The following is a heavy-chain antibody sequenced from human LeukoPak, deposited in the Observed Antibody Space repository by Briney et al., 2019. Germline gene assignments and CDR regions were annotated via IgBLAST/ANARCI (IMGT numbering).Heavy chain of an antibody. CDR3: ARDPAIFGVVPPYYYYMDV. CDR2: ISRSSSYI. J-gene: IGHJ6*03. D-gene: IGHD3-3*01. Sequence: GGSLRLSCAASGFTFSSYSMNWVRQAPGKGLEWVSSISRSSSYIYYADSVKGRFTISRDNAKNSLYLQMNSLRAEDSAVYYCARDPAIFGVVPPYYYYMDVWGKGTTVTVSS. CDR1: GFTFSSYS. V-gene: IGHV3-21*01.